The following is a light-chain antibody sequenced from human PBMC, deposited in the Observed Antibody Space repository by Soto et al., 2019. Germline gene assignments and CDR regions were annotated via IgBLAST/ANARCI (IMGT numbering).Light chain of an antibody. CDR1: QPLSGNS. J-gene: IGKJ3*01. CDR2: AAS. V-gene: IGKV3-20*01. CDR3: QQDDGPPLS. Sequence: EIVLTQSPGTLSLSPGERATLSCRASQPLSGNSVAWYQQKLGRAPRLLIYAASTRATDIPQRFTGSGSGTACALTISSLEPEDIGIYYCQQDDGPPLSFGPGTTVEI.